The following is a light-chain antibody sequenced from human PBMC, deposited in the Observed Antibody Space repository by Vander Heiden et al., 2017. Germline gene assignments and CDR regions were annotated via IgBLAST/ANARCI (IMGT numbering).Light chain of an antibody. CDR2: DAS. CDR3: QQRSNWPPEVT. Sequence: EIVLTHSPATLFSSPGERATLSCRASQSVSSYLAWYQQKPGQAPRLLIYDASNRATGIPARFSGSGSGTDFTLTISSLEPEDFAVYYCQQRSNWPPEVTFGGGTKVEIK. J-gene: IGKJ4*01. CDR1: QSVSSY. V-gene: IGKV3-11*01.